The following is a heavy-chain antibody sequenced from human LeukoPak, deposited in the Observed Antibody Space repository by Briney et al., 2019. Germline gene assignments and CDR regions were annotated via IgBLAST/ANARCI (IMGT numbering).Heavy chain of an antibody. CDR2: INHSGST. CDR3: ARGRIAARRCFDY. D-gene: IGHD6-6*01. J-gene: IGHJ4*02. Sequence: SETLSLTCAVYGGSYSGYYWSWIRQPPGKGQEWIGEINHSGSTNYNPSLKSRVTISVDTSKNQFSLKLSSVTAADTAVYYCARGRIAARRCFDYWGQGTLVTVSS. V-gene: IGHV4-34*01. CDR1: GGSYSGYY.